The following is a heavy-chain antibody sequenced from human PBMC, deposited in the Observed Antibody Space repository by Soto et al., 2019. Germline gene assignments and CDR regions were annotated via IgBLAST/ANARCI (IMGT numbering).Heavy chain of an antibody. CDR1: GYTFTGYY. V-gene: IGHV1-2*02. CDR3: ARDAMSGYDYHFCRS. D-gene: IGHD5-12*01. CDR2: LSPNSGGT. Sequence: ASVKVSCTSSGYTFTGYYLHWVRQAPGQGLEWMGWLSPNSGGTYYAQKFQGRVTMTRDTTISTAYMELTRLTSDDTAVYYCARDAMSGYDYHFCRSWGKGSRVTV. J-gene: IGHJ4*02.